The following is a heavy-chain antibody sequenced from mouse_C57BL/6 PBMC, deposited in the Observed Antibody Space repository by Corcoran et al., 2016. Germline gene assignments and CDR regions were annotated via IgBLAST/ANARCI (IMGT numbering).Heavy chain of an antibody. V-gene: IGHV1-81*01. Sequence: VQLQQSGAELARPWASVKLSCKASDYPFTSYGISWVTQRTGQGLEWIGEIYPRSGNTYYNEKFKDKATLTADKSSSTAYMELRSLTSEDSAVEFGARGLKVEGGFVYWGQGTVVTVSA. J-gene: IGHJ3*01. CDR1: DYPFTSYG. CDR3: ARGLKVEGGFVY. D-gene: IGHD1-3*01. CDR2: IYPRSGNT.